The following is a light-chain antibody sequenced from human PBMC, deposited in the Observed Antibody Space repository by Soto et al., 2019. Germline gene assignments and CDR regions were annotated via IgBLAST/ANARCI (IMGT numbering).Light chain of an antibody. CDR2: SAS. Sequence: IQMTQSPSSLSASVGDRLSITCRASQSIRTSLNWYQQRPGKAPNLLIYSASTLQSGVPSRFSGSGSGTDFTLTINGLQPEDSATYYCQHSSAFGQGTK. CDR1: QSIRTS. V-gene: IGKV1-39*01. CDR3: QHSSA. J-gene: IGKJ2*01.